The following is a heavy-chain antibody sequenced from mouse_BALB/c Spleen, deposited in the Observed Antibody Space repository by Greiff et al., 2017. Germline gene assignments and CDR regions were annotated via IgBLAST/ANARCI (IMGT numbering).Heavy chain of an antibody. CDR1: GFNIKDYY. CDR3: ILTARATFAY. J-gene: IGHJ3*01. CDR2: IDPENGDT. Sequence: EVKLQESGAELVRSGASVKLSCTASGFNIKDYYMHWVKQRPEQGLEWIGWIDPENGDTEYAPKFQGKATMTADTSSNTAYLQLSSLTSEDTAVYYCILTARATFAYWGQGTLVTVSA. V-gene: IGHV14-4*02. D-gene: IGHD3-1*01.